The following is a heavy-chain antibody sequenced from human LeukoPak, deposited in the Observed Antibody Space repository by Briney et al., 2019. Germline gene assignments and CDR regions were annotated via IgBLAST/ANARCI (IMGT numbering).Heavy chain of an antibody. CDR1: GYTFTSYG. V-gene: IGHV1-18*01. CDR3: ARGLYSGSSGYYSSAASPPPDAFDI. CDR2: ISAYNGST. D-gene: IGHD3-22*01. J-gene: IGHJ3*02. Sequence: GASVKVSCKASGYTFTSYGISWVRQAPGQGLEWMGWISAYNGSTNYAQKLQGRVTMTTDTSTSTAYMELRSLRSDDTAVYYCARGLYSGSSGYYSSAASPPPDAFDIWGQGTMVTVSS.